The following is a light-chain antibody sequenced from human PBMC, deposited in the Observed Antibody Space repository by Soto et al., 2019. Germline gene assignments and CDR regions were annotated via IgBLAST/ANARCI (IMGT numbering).Light chain of an antibody. CDR1: SSDVGIYNY. V-gene: IGLV2-14*01. CDR3: SSYTTSSTRV. J-gene: IGLJ1*01. Sequence: QSVLTQPASVSGSAGQSIAISCTASSSDVGIYNYVSWYQQHPGKVPKLIIYEVTNRPSGVSNRFSGSKSGNTASLTISGLQAGDEADYYCSSYTTSSTRVFGTWTKVTVL. CDR2: EVT.